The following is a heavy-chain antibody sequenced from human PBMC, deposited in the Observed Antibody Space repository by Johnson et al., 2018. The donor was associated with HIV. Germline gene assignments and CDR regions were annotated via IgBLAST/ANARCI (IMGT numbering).Heavy chain of an antibody. CDR3: ARSVGYYDSSGYYYVDAFDI. CDR1: GFTFSSYA. CDR2: ISGSGGST. V-gene: IGHV3-23*04. D-gene: IGHD3-22*01. J-gene: IGHJ3*02. Sequence: MQLVESGGGFVKPGGSLRLSCAASGFTFSSYAMSWVRQAPGKGLEWVSAISGSGGSTYYADSLKGRFTISRDHAKNSLYLQMNSLRAEDTAVYYCARSVGYYDSSGYYYVDAFDIWGQGTMVTVSS.